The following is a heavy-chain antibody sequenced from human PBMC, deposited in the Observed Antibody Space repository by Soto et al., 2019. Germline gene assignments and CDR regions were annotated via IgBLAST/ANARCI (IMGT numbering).Heavy chain of an antibody. D-gene: IGHD3-22*01. CDR3: ATAVFEVNYYDSSGYPGGIDY. CDR1: GYTLTELS. CDR2: FDPEDGET. J-gene: IGHJ4*02. V-gene: IGHV1-24*01. Sequence: ASVKVSCKVSGYTLTELSMHWVRQAPGKGLEWMGGFDPEDGETIYAQKFQGRVTMTEDTSTDTAYMELSSLRSEDTAVYYCATAVFEVNYYDSSGYPGGIDYWGQGTLVTVSS.